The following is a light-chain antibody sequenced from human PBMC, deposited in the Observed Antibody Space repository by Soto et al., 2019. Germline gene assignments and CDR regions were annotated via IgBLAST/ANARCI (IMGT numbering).Light chain of an antibody. V-gene: IGKV1-33*01. CDR1: QDITSY. CDR3: QHCDYLPI. Sequence: IQMTQSPSSLSASVGDRVTITCQASQDITSYLNWYQHKPGKAPKLLIYDASILEAGVPPRFSVSGSGTDFTLTISSLQPEDVATYYCQHCDYLPIFGPGTTVDFK. J-gene: IGKJ3*01. CDR2: DAS.